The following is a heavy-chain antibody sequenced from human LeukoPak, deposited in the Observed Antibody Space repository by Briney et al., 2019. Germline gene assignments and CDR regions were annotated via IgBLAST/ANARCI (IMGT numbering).Heavy chain of an antibody. CDR3: ASGADYSNYHGLD. J-gene: IGHJ4*02. CDR2: ISGSGGST. CDR1: GFTFSSYA. Sequence: PGGSLRLSCAASGFTFSSYAMSWVRQAPGKGLEWVSAISGSGGSTYYADSVKGRFTISRDNAKNSLYLQMNSLRAEDTAVYYCASGADYSNYHGLDWGQGTLVTVSS. V-gene: IGHV3-23*01. D-gene: IGHD4-11*01.